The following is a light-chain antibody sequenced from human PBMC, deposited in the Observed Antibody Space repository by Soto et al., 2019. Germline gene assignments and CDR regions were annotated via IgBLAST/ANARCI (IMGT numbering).Light chain of an antibody. CDR2: GNN. V-gene: IGLV1-40*01. J-gene: IGLJ3*02. Sequence: QSVLTQPPSVSGAPGQRVTISCTGSSSNIGAGYGVHWYQQLPGTAPKLLIYGNNNRPSGVPDRFSGSKSGTSASLAITWLQAEDEADYYCQSYDSSLSGWVFGGGTKLTVL. CDR3: QSYDSSLSGWV. CDR1: SSNIGAGYG.